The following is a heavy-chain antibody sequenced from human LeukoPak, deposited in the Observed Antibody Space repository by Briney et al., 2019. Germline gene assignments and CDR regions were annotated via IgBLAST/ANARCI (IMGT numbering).Heavy chain of an antibody. CDR2: INHSGST. CDR3: ATEYGDYVRDAFDI. Sequence: SDTLSLTCAVYGGSFSGYYWRWIRQPPGKGLEWIGEINHSGSTNYNPSLKSRVTISVDTSKNQFSLKLSSVTAADTAVYYCATEYGDYVRDAFDIWGPRTMVTVSS. V-gene: IGHV4-34*01. CDR1: GGSFSGYY. J-gene: IGHJ3*02. D-gene: IGHD3-16*01.